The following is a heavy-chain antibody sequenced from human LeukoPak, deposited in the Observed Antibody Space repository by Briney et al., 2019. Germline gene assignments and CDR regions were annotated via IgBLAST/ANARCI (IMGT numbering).Heavy chain of an antibody. V-gene: IGHV3-7*01. CDR3: AKLFSSWSDYYYYYMDV. D-gene: IGHD6-13*01. J-gene: IGHJ6*03. Sequence: GGSLRLSCAASGFTFSSYWMSWVRQAPGKGLEWVANIKQDGSEKYYVDSVKGRFTISRDNAKNSLYLQMNSLRAEDTAVYYCAKLFSSWSDYYYYYMDVWGKGTTVTVSS. CDR2: IKQDGSEK. CDR1: GFTFSSYW.